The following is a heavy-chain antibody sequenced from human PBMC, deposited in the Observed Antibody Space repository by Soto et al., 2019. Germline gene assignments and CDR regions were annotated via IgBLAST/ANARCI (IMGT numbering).Heavy chain of an antibody. Sequence: QVQLVESGGGVVQPGRSLRLSCAASGFIFSCYTMHWVRQAPGKGLEWVALIWYDGSKKDYAASVKGRFTISRDFSKNTLYLQMNSLRAEDTAVYYCARETPYYFDYWGQGALVTVSS. V-gene: IGHV3-33*01. CDR2: IWYDGSKK. CDR3: ARETPYYFDY. CDR1: GFIFSCYT. J-gene: IGHJ4*02.